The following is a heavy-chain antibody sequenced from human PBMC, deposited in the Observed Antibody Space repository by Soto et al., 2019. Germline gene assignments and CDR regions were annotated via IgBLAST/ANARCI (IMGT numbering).Heavy chain of an antibody. CDR1: EFTFSNYG. CDR3: ARDDEYSGNGMDV. CDR2: ILNDGSNR. D-gene: IGHD3-10*01. V-gene: IGHV3-33*01. Sequence: QVPLVESGGGVVQPGRSLRLSCAASEFTFSNYGMHWVRQAPGKGLEWVAVILNDGSNRYHADSVKDRFTISRDNSKNTLYLQMTSLRAEDSAVYYCARDDEYSGNGMDVWGQGTTVTVS. J-gene: IGHJ6*02.